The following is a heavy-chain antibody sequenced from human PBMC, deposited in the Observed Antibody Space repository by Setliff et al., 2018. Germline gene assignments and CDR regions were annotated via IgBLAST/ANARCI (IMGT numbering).Heavy chain of an antibody. D-gene: IGHD7-27*01. CDR2: INAGGTT. J-gene: IGHJ3*01. V-gene: IGHV4-59*05. CDR3: ARQLGRGFWTFDV. CDR1: GDSISSYY. Sequence: PSETLSLTCTVSGDSISSYYWSWIRQPPGKGPEWIGSINAGGTTYSSPSLKSRIALSVDTSKNQFSLKMKSATAADAALYSCARQLGRGFWTFDVWGQGTMVTVSS.